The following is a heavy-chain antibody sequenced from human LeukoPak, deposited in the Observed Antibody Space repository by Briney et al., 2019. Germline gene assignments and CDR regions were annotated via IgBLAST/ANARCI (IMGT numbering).Heavy chain of an antibody. Sequence: ASVKVSCKASGYTFTSYGISWVRQAPGQGLEWLGWINPNSGGTNFAQKFQGRVTITRDTSISTAYMALSRLTSDDTAVYYCARGGAPGGFWNSGASNWLDPWGQGTLVTVSS. CDR1: GYTFTSYG. J-gene: IGHJ5*02. CDR2: INPNSGGT. D-gene: IGHD3-3*01. V-gene: IGHV1-2*02. CDR3: ARGGAPGGFWNSGASNWLDP.